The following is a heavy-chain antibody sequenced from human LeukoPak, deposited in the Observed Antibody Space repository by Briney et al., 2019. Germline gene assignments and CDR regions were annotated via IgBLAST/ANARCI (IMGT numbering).Heavy chain of an antibody. J-gene: IGHJ1*01. CDR3: ARRLQAYSSSWGDLQH. CDR1: GGTFSSYA. D-gene: IGHD6-13*01. CDR2: IIPIFGTA. Sequence: SVKVSCTASGGTFSSYAISWVRQAPGQGLEWMGGIIPIFGTANYARKFQGRVTITADESTSTAYMELSSLRSEDTAVYYCARRLQAYSSSWGDLQHWGQGTLVTVSS. V-gene: IGHV1-69*13.